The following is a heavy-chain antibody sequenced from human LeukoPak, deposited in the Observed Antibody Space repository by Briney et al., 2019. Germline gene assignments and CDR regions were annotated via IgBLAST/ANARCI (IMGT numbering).Heavy chain of an antibody. D-gene: IGHD3-10*01. V-gene: IGHV4-59*01. Sequence: SETLSLTCTVSGGSISSYYWSWIRQPPGKGLEWIGYIYYSGSTNYNPSLKSRVTISVDTSKNQFSLKLSSVTAADTAVYYCARGPIGPGSYLVDYWGQGTLVTVSS. J-gene: IGHJ4*02. CDR2: IYYSGST. CDR3: ARGPIGPGSYLVDY. CDR1: GGSISSYY.